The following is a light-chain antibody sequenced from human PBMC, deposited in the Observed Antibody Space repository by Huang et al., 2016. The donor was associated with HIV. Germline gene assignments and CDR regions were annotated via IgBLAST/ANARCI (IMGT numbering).Light chain of an antibody. CDR1: QSVSSY. Sequence: EIVLTQSPATLSLSPGERATLSCRASQSVSSYLAGYQQKTGQAPRRLIYDASNRATGIPARFSGSGSGTDFTLTISSLEPEDFAVYYCQQRSNWPPLTFGGGTKVEIK. CDR3: QQRSNWPPLT. V-gene: IGKV3-11*01. J-gene: IGKJ4*01. CDR2: DAS.